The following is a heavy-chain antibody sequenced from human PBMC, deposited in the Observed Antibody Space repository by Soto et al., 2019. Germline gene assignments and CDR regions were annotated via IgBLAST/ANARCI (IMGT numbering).Heavy chain of an antibody. CDR2: INPSGGST. Sequence: GASVKVSCKASGYTFISYYIHWVRQAPGQGLEWMGRINPSGGSTSYAQKFQGRVTMTRDTSTSTVYMELSSLRSEDTAVYYCARDLTGINYAINDAFDIWGQGTMVTVSS. D-gene: IGHD1-20*01. V-gene: IGHV1-46*01. CDR3: ARDLTGINYAINDAFDI. CDR1: GYTFISYY. J-gene: IGHJ3*02.